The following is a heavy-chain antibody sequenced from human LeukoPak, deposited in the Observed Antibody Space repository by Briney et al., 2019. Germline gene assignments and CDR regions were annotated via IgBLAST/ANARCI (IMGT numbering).Heavy chain of an antibody. CDR2: IYYSGST. Sequence: SETLSLTCTVSGGSISSYYWSWIRQPPGKGLEWIGYIYYSGSTNYNPSLKSRVTISVDTSKNQFSLKLSSVAAADTAVYYCARGSNYDFWSGSRVSWFDPWGQGTLDTVSS. V-gene: IGHV4-59*01. J-gene: IGHJ5*02. D-gene: IGHD3-3*01. CDR3: ARGSNYDFWSGSRVSWFDP. CDR1: GGSISSYY.